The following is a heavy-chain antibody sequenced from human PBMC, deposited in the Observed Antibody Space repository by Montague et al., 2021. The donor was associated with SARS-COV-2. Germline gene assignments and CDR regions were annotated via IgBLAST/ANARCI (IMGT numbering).Heavy chain of an antibody. CDR2: ITSNSRYI. V-gene: IGHV3-21*01. D-gene: IGHD5-12*01. CDR1: GFSFSTYT. Sequence: SLRLSCAASGFSFSTYTMNWVRLAPGRGLEWVASITSNSRYIYYKDSLKGRFTVSRDNAKGSLFLQMDNLRADDTAVYYCARELDNGYDLAYWGQGTLVSVSS. CDR3: ARELDNGYDLAY. J-gene: IGHJ4*02.